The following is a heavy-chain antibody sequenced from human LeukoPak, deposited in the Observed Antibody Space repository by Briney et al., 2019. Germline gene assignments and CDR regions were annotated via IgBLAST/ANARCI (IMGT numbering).Heavy chain of an antibody. D-gene: IGHD6-13*01. J-gene: IGHJ5*02. CDR2: IYPGDSDT. Sequence: GESLKISCKGSGYSFTSYWIGWVRQMPGKGLEWMGIIYPGDSDTRYSPSFQGQVTISADKSISTAYLQWSSLKASDTAMYYCARPLLAKVTGYSSSWYWFDPWGQGTLVTVSS. CDR1: GYSFTSYW. CDR3: ARPLLAKVTGYSSSWYWFDP. V-gene: IGHV5-51*01.